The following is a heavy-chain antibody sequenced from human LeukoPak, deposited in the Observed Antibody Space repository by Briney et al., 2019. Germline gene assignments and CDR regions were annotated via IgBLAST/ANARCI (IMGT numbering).Heavy chain of an antibody. J-gene: IGHJ5*02. CDR3: ARSSGYSSSGGLNWFDT. V-gene: IGHV4-39*01. D-gene: IGHD6-13*01. Sequence: PSETLSLTCTVSGGSISSSSYYWGWTRQPPGKGLEWIGSIYYSRSTYYNPSLKSRVTISVDTSKNQFSLKLSSVTAADTAVYYCARSSGYSSSGGLNWFDTWGQGTLVTVSP. CDR1: GGSISSSSYY. CDR2: IYYSRST.